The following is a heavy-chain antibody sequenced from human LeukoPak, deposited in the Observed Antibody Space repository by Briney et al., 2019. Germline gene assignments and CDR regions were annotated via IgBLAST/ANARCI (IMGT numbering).Heavy chain of an antibody. CDR2: IIPIFTTA. CDR3: ARGPQVGAFDL. J-gene: IGHJ3*01. V-gene: IGHV1-69*13. D-gene: IGHD1-26*01. CDR1: GGTISNYV. Sequence: ASVKASCKAAGGTISNYVISWVRQAPGQGLEWMGGIIPIFTTANYAQKLQGRVTITADESTSTAYMELSSLRSEDTAVYYCARGPQVGAFDLWGQGTMVTVSS.